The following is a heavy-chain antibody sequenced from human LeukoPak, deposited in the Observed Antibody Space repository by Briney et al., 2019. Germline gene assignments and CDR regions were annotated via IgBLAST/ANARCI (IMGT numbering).Heavy chain of an antibody. V-gene: IGHV1-69*05. Sequence: SVKVSCKASGGTFSSYAISWVRQAPGQGLEWMGRIIPIFGTANYAQKFQGRVTITTDESTSTAYMELSNLRSEDTAVYYCARDPSYGRQWLGNWFDPWGQGTLVTVSS. D-gene: IGHD6-19*01. CDR1: GGTFSSYA. CDR2: IIPIFGTA. CDR3: ARDPSYGRQWLGNWFDP. J-gene: IGHJ5*02.